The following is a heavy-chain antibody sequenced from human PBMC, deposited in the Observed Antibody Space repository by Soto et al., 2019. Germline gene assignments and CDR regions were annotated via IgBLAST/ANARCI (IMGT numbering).Heavy chain of an antibody. V-gene: IGHV1-2*02. CDR1: GYTFTGYS. Sequence: QVQLVQSGAEVKKPGASVKVSCKASGYTFTGYSMHWVRQAPGQGLEWMGWINPNSGGTNYAQKFQGRVTMTRDTSISEAYMELSRLRSDDTAVYYCAREVMTTDHNWFDPWGQGTLVTVSS. J-gene: IGHJ5*02. D-gene: IGHD4-17*01. CDR3: AREVMTTDHNWFDP. CDR2: INPNSGGT.